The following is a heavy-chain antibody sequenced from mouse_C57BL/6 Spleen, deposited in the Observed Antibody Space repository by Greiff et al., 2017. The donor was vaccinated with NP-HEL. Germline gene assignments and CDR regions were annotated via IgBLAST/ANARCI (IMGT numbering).Heavy chain of an antibody. J-gene: IGHJ2*01. Sequence: VMLVESGPELVKPGASVKISCKASGYAFSSSWMNWVKQRPGKGLEWIGRIYPGDGDTNYNGKFKGKATLTADKSSSTAYMQLSSLTSEDSAVYFCARYYYGSSYYFDYWGQGTTLTVS. CDR2: IYPGDGDT. CDR1: GYAFSSSW. CDR3: ARYYYGSSYYFDY. V-gene: IGHV1-82*01. D-gene: IGHD1-1*01.